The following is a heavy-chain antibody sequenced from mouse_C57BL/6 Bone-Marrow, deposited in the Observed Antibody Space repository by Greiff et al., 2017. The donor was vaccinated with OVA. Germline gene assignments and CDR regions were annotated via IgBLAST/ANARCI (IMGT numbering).Heavy chain of an antibody. CDR1: GYTFTSYW. CDR2: IHPGSGST. J-gene: IGHJ4*01. CDR3: ATYEYGVAMDY. Sequence: QVQLQQPGAELVKPGASVKMSCKASGYTFTSYWITWVKQRPGQGLEWIGDIHPGSGSTNYNEKFKSKATLTVDTSSSTAYMQLSSLTSEDSAVYYCATYEYGVAMDYWGQGTSVTVSS. D-gene: IGHD2-4*01. V-gene: IGHV1-55*01.